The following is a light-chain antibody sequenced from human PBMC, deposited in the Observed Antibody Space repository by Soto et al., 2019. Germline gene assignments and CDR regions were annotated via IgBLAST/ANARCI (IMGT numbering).Light chain of an antibody. CDR2: GAS. CDR3: QQYHTSPIT. J-gene: IGKJ5*01. V-gene: IGKV3-20*01. Sequence: ENVLTQSTGTLSLSPGDRATLSCRASQSFSSSYLAWYQQKPGQAPRLLIYGASIRATGIPDRFSGSGSGTDFTLTISRLEPEDFAVYYCQQYHTSPITFGQGTRLEIK. CDR1: QSFSSSY.